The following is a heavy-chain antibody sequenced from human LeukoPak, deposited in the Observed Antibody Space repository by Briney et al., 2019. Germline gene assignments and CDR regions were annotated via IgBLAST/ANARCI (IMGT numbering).Heavy chain of an antibody. V-gene: IGHV3-23*01. CDR1: GFTFSSYA. J-gene: IGHJ4*02. CDR3: AKDLIAVARGGFDY. D-gene: IGHD6-19*01. CDR2: IGGSGGST. Sequence: GGSLRLSCAASGFTFSSYAMSWVRQAPGKGLEWVSAIGGSGGSTYYADSVKGRFTISRDNSKNTMYLQMNSLRAEDTAVYYCAKDLIAVARGGFDYWGQGTLVTVSS.